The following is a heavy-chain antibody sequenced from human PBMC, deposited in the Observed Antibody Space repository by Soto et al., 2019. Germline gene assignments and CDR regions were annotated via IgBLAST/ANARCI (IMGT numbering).Heavy chain of an antibody. CDR3: AKAGSFHSVGHS. V-gene: IGHV4-34*09. Sequence: PSETLSLTCAVYGGSFSGYGWSWIRQPPGKGLEWIGDINYSGSTNYNPSLKSRVTISVDTSKNQFSLKLTSVTAADTAVYYCAKAGSFHSVGHSWGQGTLLAVSS. J-gene: IGHJ4*02. CDR1: GGSFSGYG. CDR2: INYSGST. D-gene: IGHD3-10*01.